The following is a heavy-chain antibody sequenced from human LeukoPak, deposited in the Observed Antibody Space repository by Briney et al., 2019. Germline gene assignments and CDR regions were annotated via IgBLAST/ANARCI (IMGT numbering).Heavy chain of an antibody. D-gene: IGHD3-16*01. Sequence: GGSLRLSCAASGFTFSSYAMHWVRQAPGKGLEYVSAVSSNGGSTYYANSVKGRFTISRDNSKNTLYLQMGSLRAEDMAVYYCARGGSSDAFDIWGQGTMVTVSS. J-gene: IGHJ3*02. CDR1: GFTFSSYA. CDR3: ARGGSSDAFDI. V-gene: IGHV3-64*01. CDR2: VSSNGGST.